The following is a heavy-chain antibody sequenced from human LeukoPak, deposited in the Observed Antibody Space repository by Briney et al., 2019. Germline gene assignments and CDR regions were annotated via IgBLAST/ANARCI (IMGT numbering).Heavy chain of an antibody. J-gene: IGHJ6*02. V-gene: IGHV4-31*03. D-gene: IGHD1-26*01. Sequence: SETLSLTCTVSGGSISSGGYYWSWIRQHPGKGLEWIGYIYYSGSTYYNPSLKSRVTISEDTSKNQFSLKLSSVTAADTAVYYCARDTPRLSGRDYGMDVWGQGTTVTVSS. CDR3: ARDTPRLSGRDYGMDV. CDR2: IYYSGST. CDR1: GGSISSGGYY.